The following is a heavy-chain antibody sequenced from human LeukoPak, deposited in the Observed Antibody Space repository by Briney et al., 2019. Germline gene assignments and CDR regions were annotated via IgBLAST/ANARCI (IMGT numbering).Heavy chain of an antibody. J-gene: IGHJ4*02. CDR3: ARSAYNYGYVYFDH. D-gene: IGHD5-18*01. CDR1: GYTFTGCF. V-gene: IGHV1-2*02. Sequence: ASVKVSCKASGYTFTGCFIHYVRQAPGQGLELMGWIDPNSDNIRYSETFKDRVTMTRDTSTNTAYMELSWLSSDDTAVYYCARSAYNYGYVYFDHWGQGTLVIVSS. CDR2: IDPNSDNI.